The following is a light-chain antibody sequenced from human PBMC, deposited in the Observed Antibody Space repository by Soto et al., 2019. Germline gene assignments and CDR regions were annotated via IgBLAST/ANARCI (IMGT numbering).Light chain of an antibody. J-gene: IGLJ2*01. V-gene: IGLV2-23*01. CDR1: SSDVGSYNL. CDR3: CSYALGGTLV. CDR2: EGN. Sequence: QSVLTQPASVSGSSGQSITISCTGTSSDVGSYNLVSWHQHHPGKAPKLIIYEGNKRPSGVSNRFSGSKSGNTASLTISGLQAEGEADYYCCSYALGGTLVFGGGTKLTVL.